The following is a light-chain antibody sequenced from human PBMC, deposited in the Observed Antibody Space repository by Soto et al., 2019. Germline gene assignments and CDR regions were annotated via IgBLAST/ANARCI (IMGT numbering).Light chain of an antibody. CDR1: QSISNH. CDR3: QQSYSTPLT. V-gene: IGKV1-39*01. J-gene: IGKJ4*01. CDR2: AAS. Sequence: DIQMTQSPSSLSASVEDRVIITCRASQSISNHLNWYQQKPGKAPKLLIFAASSLPSGVPSRFSGRRSGPDFTLTISSLQPEDFATYYCQQSYSTPLTFGGGTKVDIK.